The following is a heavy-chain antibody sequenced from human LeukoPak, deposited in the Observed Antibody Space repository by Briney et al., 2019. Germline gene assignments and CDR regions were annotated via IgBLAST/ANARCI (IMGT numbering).Heavy chain of an antibody. J-gene: IGHJ4*02. V-gene: IGHV3-53*01. D-gene: IGHD5-18*01. CDR2: IFSDGST. CDR3: ASAAPISEYTYAYDY. CDR1: GFTVSSHY. Sequence: RGSLRLSCAASGFTVSSHYMSWVRQAPGKGLEWVSVIFSDGSTYYADSVKGRFTISRDTSKNTLYLQMSSLRVEDTAVYFCASAAPISEYTYAYDYWGQGTLVTVSS.